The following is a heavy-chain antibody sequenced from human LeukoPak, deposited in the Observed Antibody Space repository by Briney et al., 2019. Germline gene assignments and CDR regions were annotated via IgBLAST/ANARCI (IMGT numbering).Heavy chain of an antibody. CDR2: ISAYNGNT. CDR1: GYSFTSYG. V-gene: IGHV1-18*01. Sequence: ASVKVSCKASGYSFTSYGITWVRQAPGQGLEWMGWISAYNGNTNYAQRLQGRVTMTTDTSTSTAYMELRSLTSDDTAVYYCARINGDHPKYYFDYWGQGTLVTVSS. J-gene: IGHJ4*02. D-gene: IGHD4-17*01. CDR3: ARINGDHPKYYFDY.